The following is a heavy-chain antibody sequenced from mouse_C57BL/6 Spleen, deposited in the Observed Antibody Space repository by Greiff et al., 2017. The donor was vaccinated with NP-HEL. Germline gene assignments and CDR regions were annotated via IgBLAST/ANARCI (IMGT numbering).Heavy chain of an antibody. CDR3: TTESPYYAMDY. J-gene: IGHJ4*01. V-gene: IGHV14-4*01. CDR1: GFNIKDDY. Sequence: VQLQQSGAELVRPGASVKLSCTASGFNIKDDYMHWVKQRPEQGLEWIGWIDPENGDTDYASKFPGKATMTADTSSNTAYLELSSLTSEDTAVYYCTTESPYYAMDYWGQGTSVTVSA. CDR2: IDPENGDT.